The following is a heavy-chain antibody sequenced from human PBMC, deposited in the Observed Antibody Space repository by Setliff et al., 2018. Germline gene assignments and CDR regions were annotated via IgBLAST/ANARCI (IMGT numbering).Heavy chain of an antibody. D-gene: IGHD1-1*01. CDR2: IYYRGDT. J-gene: IGHJ4*02. CDR3: ARTGTYRYFDY. V-gene: IGHV4-39*01. Sequence: SETLSLTCTVSGDSISSRRSYWGWFRQPAGKGLEWIGQIYYRGDTYYNASLKSRLTLSVDTSKNQVSLNLRSVTAADTAVYYCARTGTYRYFDYWGQGTQVTVSS. CDR1: GDSISSRRSY.